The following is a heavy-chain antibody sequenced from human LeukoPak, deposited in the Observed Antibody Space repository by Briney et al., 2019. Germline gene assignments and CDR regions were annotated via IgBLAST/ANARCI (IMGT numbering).Heavy chain of an antibody. CDR3: ARGLGYSSSWYSY. Sequence: SETLSLTCTVSGGSISSYYWSWIRQPPGKGLEWIGYIYYSGSTNYNPSLKSRVTISVDTSKNQFSLKLSSVTAADTAVYYCARGLGYSSSWYSYWGQGTLVTVSS. V-gene: IGHV4-59*01. CDR1: GGSISSYY. D-gene: IGHD6-13*01. CDR2: IYYSGST. J-gene: IGHJ4*02.